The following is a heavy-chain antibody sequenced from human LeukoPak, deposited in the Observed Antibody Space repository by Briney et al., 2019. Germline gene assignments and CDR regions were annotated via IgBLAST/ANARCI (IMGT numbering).Heavy chain of an antibody. D-gene: IGHD3-22*01. CDR1: GYTFTGYY. Sequence: ASVKVSCKASGYTFTGYYMHWVRQAPGQGLEWMGWINPNSGGTNYAQKFQGWVTMTRDTSISTAYMELSRLRSDDTAVYYCARGRYNSSGSNWFDPWGQGTLVTVSS. CDR3: ARGRYNSSGSNWFDP. V-gene: IGHV1-2*04. CDR2: INPNSGGT. J-gene: IGHJ5*02.